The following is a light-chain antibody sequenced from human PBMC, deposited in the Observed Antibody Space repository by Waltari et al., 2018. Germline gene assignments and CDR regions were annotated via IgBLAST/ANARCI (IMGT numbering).Light chain of an antibody. V-gene: IGKV1-39*01. CDR1: ESISTA. Sequence: DIQMTQSPSSLSASVGDRVTITCRASESISTALSWYLQTPGKAPKLLIYAASILQDGVSSRFRGSGSGTDFTLTITNLRPEDFATYFCHQSYRAPQTFGGGTRLELK. CDR3: HQSYRAPQT. J-gene: IGKJ4*01. CDR2: AAS.